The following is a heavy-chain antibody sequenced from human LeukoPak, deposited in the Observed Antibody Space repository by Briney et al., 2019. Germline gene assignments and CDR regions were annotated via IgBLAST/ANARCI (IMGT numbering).Heavy chain of an antibody. D-gene: IGHD2-21*02. CDR2: IYPGDSDT. CDR1: YW. J-gene: IGHJ4*02. Sequence: YWIGWVRQMPGKGLEWMGIIYPGDSDTRYSPSFRGQVTISADKSISTAYLQLSSLKASDTAMYYCARRAYCGGDCYSDYWGQGTLVSVSS. V-gene: IGHV5-51*01. CDR3: ARRAYCGGDCYSDY.